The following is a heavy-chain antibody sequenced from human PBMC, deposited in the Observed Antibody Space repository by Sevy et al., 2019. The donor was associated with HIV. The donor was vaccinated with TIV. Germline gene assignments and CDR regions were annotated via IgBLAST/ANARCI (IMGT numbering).Heavy chain of an antibody. CDR1: GYTFTSYD. CDR2: MNPNRGNT. Sequence: ASVKVSCKASGYTFTSYDINWVRQATGQGLEWMGWMNPNRGNTGYAQKFQGRVTMTRNTSISTAYMELSSLRSEDTAVYYCARASNYDFWSGSFYGMDVWGQGTTVTVSS. CDR3: ARASNYDFWSGSFYGMDV. D-gene: IGHD3-3*01. V-gene: IGHV1-8*01. J-gene: IGHJ6*02.